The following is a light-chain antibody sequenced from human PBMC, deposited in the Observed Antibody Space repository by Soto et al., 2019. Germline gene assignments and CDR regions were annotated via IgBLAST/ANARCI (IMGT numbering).Light chain of an antibody. CDR2: GAS. CDR3: QQSYRSPYT. V-gene: IGKV1-39*01. Sequence: IQLTQSPSSLSASVGDRVTVTCRASQNINIYLNWYQQKPGKAPTLLIYGASSLQSGVPSRFSGGGSRTDFTLTISSLQAEDFATYYCQQSYRSPYTFGQGTWLEI. J-gene: IGKJ2*01. CDR1: QNINIY.